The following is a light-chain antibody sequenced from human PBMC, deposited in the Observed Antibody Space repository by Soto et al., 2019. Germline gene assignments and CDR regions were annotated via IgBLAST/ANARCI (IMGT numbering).Light chain of an antibody. CDR1: QSISSW. V-gene: IGKV1-5*01. J-gene: IGKJ1*01. Sequence: DIQMTQSPSTLSASVGDRVTITCRASQSISSWLAWYQQKPGKAPNLLIYDASALESGVPSRFSGSGSGTEFTLTISSLQPDDFAAYYCQQYTSYSQTFGQGTKVDI. CDR2: DAS. CDR3: QQYTSYSQT.